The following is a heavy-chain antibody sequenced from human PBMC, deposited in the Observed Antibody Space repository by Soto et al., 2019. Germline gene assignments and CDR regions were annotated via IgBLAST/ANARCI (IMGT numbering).Heavy chain of an antibody. J-gene: IGHJ4*02. CDR3: GRVSYVNGPYDY. Sequence: PGGSLRLSCAASGFTFSSYGMTWVRQAPGKGLEWVSGISNSGGSKAYAESVKGRFTISRDNPKNTLYLQMDSLRAEDTAIYYCGRVSYVNGPYDYWGQGALPTVYS. CDR2: ISNSGGSK. V-gene: IGHV3-23*01. CDR1: GFTFSSYG. D-gene: IGHD2-8*01.